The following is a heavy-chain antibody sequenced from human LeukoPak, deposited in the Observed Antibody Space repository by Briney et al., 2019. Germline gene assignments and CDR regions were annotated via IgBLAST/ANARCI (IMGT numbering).Heavy chain of an antibody. J-gene: IGHJ5*02. CDR3: ARGYCSGGSCYLSS. Sequence: ETLSLTCAVYGGSFSGYYWSWIRQPPGKRLEWIGEINHSGSTNYNPSLKSRVTISVDTSKNQFSLKLSSVTAADTAVYYCARGYCSGGSCYLSSWGQGTLVTVSS. D-gene: IGHD2-15*01. CDR1: GGSFSGYY. V-gene: IGHV4-34*01. CDR2: INHSGST.